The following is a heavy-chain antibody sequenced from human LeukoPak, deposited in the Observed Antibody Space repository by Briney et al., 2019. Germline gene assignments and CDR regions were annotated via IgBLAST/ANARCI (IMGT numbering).Heavy chain of an antibody. CDR1: GGSISSYY. D-gene: IGHD6-13*01. J-gene: IGHJ4*02. CDR3: ARGRAAAGTLDY. CDR2: IYYSGST. Sequence: SETLSLTCTVSGGSISSYYWSWIRQPPGKGLEWIGYIYYSGSTNYNPSLKSRVTISVDTSKNQFSLKLSSVTAADTAVYYCARGRAAAGTLDYWGQGTLVTVSS. V-gene: IGHV4-59*01.